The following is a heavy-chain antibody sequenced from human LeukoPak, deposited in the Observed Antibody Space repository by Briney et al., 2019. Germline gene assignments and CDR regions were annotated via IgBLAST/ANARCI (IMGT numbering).Heavy chain of an antibody. V-gene: IGHV4-31*03. D-gene: IGHD4-11*01. J-gene: IGHJ6*03. CDR3: AREAYSNYGAYYYYYMDV. Sequence: PSETLSLTRTLSGGSIRRGGYYCSWIRQHPGEGLEWIRYIYYSGRPSYNPSLKSRVTISVDTSKSQFSRKLSSVTAADTAVYYCAREAYSNYGAYYYYYMDVWGKGATVTVSS. CDR2: IYYSGRP. CDR1: GGSIRRGGYY.